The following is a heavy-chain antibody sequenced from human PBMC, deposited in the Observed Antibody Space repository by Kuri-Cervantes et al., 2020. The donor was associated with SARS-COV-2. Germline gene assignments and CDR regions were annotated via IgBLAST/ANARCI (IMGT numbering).Heavy chain of an antibody. J-gene: IGHJ3*02. CDR3: ARGDKEWELHLRNLDAFDI. CDR2: IYYSGRT. V-gene: IGHV4-39*07. Sequence: GSLRLSCTVSGGSIDVSNYYWGWIRQPPGKGLEWIGSIYYSGRTYYSPSLKSRVTISVDTSKNQFSLKLSSVTAADTAVYYCARGDKEWELHLRNLDAFDIWGQGTMVTVSS. D-gene: IGHD1-26*01. CDR1: GGSIDVSNYY.